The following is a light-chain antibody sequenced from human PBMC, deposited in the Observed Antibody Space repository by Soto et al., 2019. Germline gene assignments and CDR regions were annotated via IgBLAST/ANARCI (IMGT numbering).Light chain of an antibody. V-gene: IGKV3-15*01. Sequence: EIVMTQSPATLSVSPGERATLSCRASQSVRSNLAWYQQKPGQAPRLLIYGASTRATGIPVRFSGSGSGPEFSLTISSLQSEDFAVYYRQQYNNWPYTFGQGTKLEI. CDR2: GAS. CDR1: QSVRSN. J-gene: IGKJ2*01. CDR3: QQYNNWPYT.